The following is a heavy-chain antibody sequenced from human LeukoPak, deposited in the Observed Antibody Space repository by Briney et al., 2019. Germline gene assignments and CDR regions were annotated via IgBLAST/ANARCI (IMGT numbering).Heavy chain of an antibody. D-gene: IGHD3-22*01. CDR3: ARKSYYYDSSGYYVAYFDY. J-gene: IGHJ4*02. CDR2: IYSGGST. Sequence: PGGSLRLSCAASGFTVSSNYMSWVRQAPGKGLEWVSVIYSGGSTYYADSVKGRFTISRDNSKNTLYLQMNSLRAEDTAVYYCARKSYYYDSSGYYVAYFDYWGQGTLSPSPQ. V-gene: IGHV3-53*01. CDR1: GFTVSSNY.